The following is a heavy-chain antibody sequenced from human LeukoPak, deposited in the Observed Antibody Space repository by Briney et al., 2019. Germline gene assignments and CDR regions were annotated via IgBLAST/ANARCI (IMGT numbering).Heavy chain of an antibody. J-gene: IGHJ4*02. D-gene: IGHD6-13*01. CDR2: ISGSGGST. Sequence: GGSLRLSCAASGFTFSSYAMSWVRQAPGKGLEWVSAISGSGGSTYYADSVKGRFTISRDNSKNTLYLQINSLRAEDTAVYYCVTALYSSSWYYFDYWGQGTLVTVSS. CDR1: GFTFSSYA. V-gene: IGHV3-23*01. CDR3: VTALYSSSWYYFDY.